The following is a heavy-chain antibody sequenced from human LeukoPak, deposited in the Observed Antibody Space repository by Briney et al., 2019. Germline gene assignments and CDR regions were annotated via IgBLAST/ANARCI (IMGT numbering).Heavy chain of an antibody. CDR3: ARGPDYYDSSGYFDY. CDR1: GGSFSGYY. J-gene: IGHJ4*02. D-gene: IGHD3-22*01. V-gene: IGHV4-34*01. Sequence: SETLSLTCAVYGGSFSGYYWSWIRQPPGKGLEWMGEINYSGSTNYNPSLTSRVTISVDTSKNQFSLKLRSVTAADAAVYYCARGPDYYDSSGYFDYWGQGTLVTVSS. CDR2: INYSGST.